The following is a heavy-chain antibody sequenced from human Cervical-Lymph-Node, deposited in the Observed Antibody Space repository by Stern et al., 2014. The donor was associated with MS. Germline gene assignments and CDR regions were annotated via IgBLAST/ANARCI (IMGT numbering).Heavy chain of an antibody. CDR3: ARGWNDVGFDK. CDR1: GASVTSHNW. Sequence: VQLVESGPGLVKPSGTLSLTCAVSGASVTSHNWWNWVRQPPGKGLEWIGEFFHNGSTNYNPSLKNRVTISVDKSKNQFSLNVRSVTAADTAVYYCARGWNDVGFDKWGQGTLVTVSS. D-gene: IGHD1-1*01. J-gene: IGHJ4*02. CDR2: FFHNGST. V-gene: IGHV4-4*02.